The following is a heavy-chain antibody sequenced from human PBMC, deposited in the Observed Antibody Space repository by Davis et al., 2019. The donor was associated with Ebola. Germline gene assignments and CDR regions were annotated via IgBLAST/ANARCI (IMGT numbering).Heavy chain of an antibody. D-gene: IGHD6-6*01. Sequence: GESLKISCAASGFTFDDYTMHWVRHAPGKGLEWVSLISWDGGSTYYADSVKGRFIISRDNSKNSLYLQMNSLRTEDTALYYCAKDMGYSSSSALDYWGQGTLVTVSS. CDR3: AKDMGYSSSSALDY. V-gene: IGHV3-43*01. CDR1: GFTFDDYT. CDR2: ISWDGGST. J-gene: IGHJ4*02.